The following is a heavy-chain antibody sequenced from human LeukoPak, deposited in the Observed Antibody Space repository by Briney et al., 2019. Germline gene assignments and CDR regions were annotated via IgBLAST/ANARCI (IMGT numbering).Heavy chain of an antibody. J-gene: IGHJ4*02. CDR2: ISNSDGSS. D-gene: IGHD2-2*01. Sequence: GGSLRLSCAASGFAFNSFAMNWVRQAPGKGLEWVSSISNSDGSSHYADFVKGRFTISRDNSKNTLHLQMNSLRAEDTAVYYCAKGSLSPIVVVPAAMEIDYWGQGTLVTVSS. CDR1: GFAFNSFA. V-gene: IGHV3-23*01. CDR3: AKGSLSPIVVVPAAMEIDY.